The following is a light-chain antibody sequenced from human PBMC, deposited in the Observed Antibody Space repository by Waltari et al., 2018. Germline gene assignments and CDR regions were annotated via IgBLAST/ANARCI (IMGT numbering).Light chain of an antibody. J-gene: IGKJ1*01. CDR2: DSS. CDR3: QHYRSLPVT. CDR1: ESVRRA. V-gene: IGKV3-20*01. Sequence: EIVLTQSPGTLSLSPGERATLSCRASESVRRALAWYQQRPGQAPRLLIYDSSSRATGIPDRFSGSGSGTDFSLTISRLGPEDFALYYCQHYRSLPVTFGQGTKVEIK.